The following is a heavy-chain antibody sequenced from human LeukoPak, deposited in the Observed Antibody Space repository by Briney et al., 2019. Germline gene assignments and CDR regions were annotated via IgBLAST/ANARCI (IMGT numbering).Heavy chain of an antibody. CDR1: TGSLSGYS. CDR2: LHESRRT. D-gene: IGHD7-27*01. Sequence: PSETLSLTCSVYTGSLSGYSWTWIRQTPGKGLEWIGELHESRRTDYNPSLKSRVTISRDTSKNQFSLTLTSVTAADTAVYYCARSQSVWAAPGFDVWGQGTLVTVSS. CDR3: ARSQSVWAAPGFDV. V-gene: IGHV4-34*01. J-gene: IGHJ3*01.